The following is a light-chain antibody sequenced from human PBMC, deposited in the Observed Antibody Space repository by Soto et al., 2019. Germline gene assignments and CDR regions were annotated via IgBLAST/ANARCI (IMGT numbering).Light chain of an antibody. CDR2: WAS. V-gene: IGKV4-1*01. J-gene: IGKJ1*01. Sequence: DIVMTQSPDSLAVSLGERATINCKSSQTVLSYSNNKNYLGWYQQKAGQPPKLLISWASARESGVPDRFSGSGSGTDFTLTISSLQAEDVAVYYCQQYSSIPWTFCQGTKVEI. CDR1: QTVLSYSNNKNY. CDR3: QQYSSIPWT.